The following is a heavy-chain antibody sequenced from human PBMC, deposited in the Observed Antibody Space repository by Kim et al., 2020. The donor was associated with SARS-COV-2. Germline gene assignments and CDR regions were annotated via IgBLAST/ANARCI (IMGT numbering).Heavy chain of an antibody. V-gene: IGHV1-69*13. CDR1: GGTFSSYA. Sequence: SVKVSCKACGGTFSSYAISWVRQAPGQGLEWMGGIIPIFGTANYAQKFQGRVTITADESTSTAYMELSSLRSEDTAVYYCARGVLGAAAGLDYWGQGTLVTVSS. D-gene: IGHD6-13*01. CDR2: IIPIFGTA. J-gene: IGHJ4*02. CDR3: ARGVLGAAAGLDY.